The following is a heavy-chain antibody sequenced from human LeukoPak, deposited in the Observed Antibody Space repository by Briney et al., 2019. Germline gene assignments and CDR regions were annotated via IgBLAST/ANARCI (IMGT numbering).Heavy chain of an antibody. CDR3: ARTPGIYDFWSGYYVYYYYMDV. Sequence: SETLSLTCSVSGASISSGLYYWNWIRQPAGKGLEWIGRIFESGKTNYNPSLKSRVTISVDTSKNQFSLKLSSVTAADTAVYYCARTPGIYDFWSGYYVYYYYMDVWGKGTTVTVSS. D-gene: IGHD3-3*01. V-gene: IGHV4-61*10. J-gene: IGHJ6*03. CDR1: GASISSGLYY. CDR2: IFESGKT.